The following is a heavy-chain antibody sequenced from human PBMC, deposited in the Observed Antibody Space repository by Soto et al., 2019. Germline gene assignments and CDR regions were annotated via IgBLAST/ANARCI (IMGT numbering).Heavy chain of an antibody. CDR2: IYPGDSDT. V-gene: IGHV5-51*01. Sequence: GESLKISCKGSGYIFTNYWIGWVLQIPGKGLEWMGIIYPGDSDTRYSPSFQGQVTISADNSITTAYLQWRSLKASDSALYYCAGGKYSSPRWGLDVWGQGTLVTVSS. CDR1: GYIFTNYW. D-gene: IGHD4-4*01. CDR3: AGGKYSSPRWGLDV. J-gene: IGHJ4*02.